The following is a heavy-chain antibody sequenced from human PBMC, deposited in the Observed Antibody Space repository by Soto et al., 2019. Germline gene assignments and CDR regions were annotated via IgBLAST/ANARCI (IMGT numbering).Heavy chain of an antibody. Sequence: SETLSLTCTVSGGSLSSDGYHWSWIRQHPGKGLEWIGYIYYSGSAYYSPSLKSRVTISVDTSKNQFSLKLSSVTAADTAVYYCARVRAAVADYYFDYWGQGTLVTVSS. D-gene: IGHD6-19*01. CDR3: ARVRAAVADYYFDY. V-gene: IGHV4-31*03. J-gene: IGHJ4*02. CDR1: GGSLSSDGYH. CDR2: IYYSGSA.